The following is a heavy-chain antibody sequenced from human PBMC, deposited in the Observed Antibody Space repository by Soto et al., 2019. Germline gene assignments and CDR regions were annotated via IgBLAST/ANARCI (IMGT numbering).Heavy chain of an antibody. Sequence: PSETLSLTCTVSGGSISSYYWSWIRQPPGKGLEWIGYIYYSGSTNYNPSLKSRVTISVDTSKNQFSLKLSSVTAADTAVYYCARATGVGAMYYFDYWGQGTLVTVS. V-gene: IGHV4-59*01. CDR1: GGSISSYY. D-gene: IGHD1-26*01. CDR2: IYYSGST. CDR3: ARATGVGAMYYFDY. J-gene: IGHJ4*02.